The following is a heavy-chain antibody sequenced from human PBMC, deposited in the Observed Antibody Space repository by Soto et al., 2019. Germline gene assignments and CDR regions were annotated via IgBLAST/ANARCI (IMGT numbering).Heavy chain of an antibody. V-gene: IGHV3-21*01. Sequence: GGPMRLSCAASGFILSSYSMKWARAAPGKGLEGVSLIRSSSSYIYYAASAKGRFTISRDNAKNSLYLQLNSLRAEHTAVYYCAGPDTAMAAYYYYGLAVWGQGTTVTVSS. CDR2: IRSSSSYI. D-gene: IGHD5-18*01. CDR3: AGPDTAMAAYYYYGLAV. CDR1: GFILSSYS. J-gene: IGHJ6*02.